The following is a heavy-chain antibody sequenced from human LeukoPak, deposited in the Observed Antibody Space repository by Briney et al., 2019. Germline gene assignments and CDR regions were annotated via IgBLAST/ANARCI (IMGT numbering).Heavy chain of an antibody. D-gene: IGHD1-26*01. CDR2: MYTNGST. CDR3: ARGVGTTNFDY. V-gene: IGHV4-61*02. J-gene: IGHJ4*02. Sequence: SETLSLSCTVSGDSMSSGNYYWSWIRQPAGKGLEWIGRMYTNGSTNYNPSLKSRVIISVDTSKNQFSLQLNSVTAADTAVYYCARGVGTTNFDYWGQGTLVTVSS. CDR1: GDSMSSGNYY.